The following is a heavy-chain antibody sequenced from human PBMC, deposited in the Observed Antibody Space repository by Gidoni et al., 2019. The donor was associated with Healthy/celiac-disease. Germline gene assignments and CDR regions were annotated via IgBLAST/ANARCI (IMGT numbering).Heavy chain of an antibody. CDR3: ARDSGAAAGWESYYYYYGMDV. V-gene: IGHV3-53*01. D-gene: IGHD6-13*01. Sequence: EVQLVESGGGLIQPGGSLRLSCAAAGFTVSSNYMSWVRQAPGKGLEWVSVIYSGGSTYYADSVKGRFTISRDNSKNALYLQMNSLRAEDTAVYYCARDSGAAAGWESYYYYYGMDVWGQGTTVTVSS. J-gene: IGHJ6*02. CDR2: IYSGGST. CDR1: GFTVSSNY.